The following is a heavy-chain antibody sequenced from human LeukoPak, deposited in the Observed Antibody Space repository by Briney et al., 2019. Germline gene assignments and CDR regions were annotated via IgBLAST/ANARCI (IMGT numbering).Heavy chain of an antibody. CDR2: IYYSGST. CDR1: GGSISSSSYY. D-gene: IGHD5-18*01. CDR3: ASATDTAMVKDAFDI. J-gene: IGHJ3*02. Sequence: SETLSLTCTVSGGSISSSSYYWGWIRQPPGRGLEWIGSIYYSGSTYYNPSLKSRVTISVDTSKNQFSLKLSSVTAADTAVYYCASATDTAMVKDAFDIWGQGTMVTVSS. V-gene: IGHV4-39*01.